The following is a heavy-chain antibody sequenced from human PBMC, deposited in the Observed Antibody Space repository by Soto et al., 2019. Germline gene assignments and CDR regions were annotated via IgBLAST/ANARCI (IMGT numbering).Heavy chain of an antibody. J-gene: IGHJ5*02. D-gene: IGHD4-17*01. V-gene: IGHV4-31*03. CDR2: IFYAGDT. Sequence: VQLEESGPGLLKPSQTLSLTCTVSGESIATGAFYWSWIRLQSGKGPEWIGSIFYAGDTYYNPSLKSRVEISLDGSQNQFSLNLRSVTAADTAVYYCAREGDYRTWFEPWGPGTLVTASS. CDR1: GESIATGAFY. CDR3: AREGDYRTWFEP.